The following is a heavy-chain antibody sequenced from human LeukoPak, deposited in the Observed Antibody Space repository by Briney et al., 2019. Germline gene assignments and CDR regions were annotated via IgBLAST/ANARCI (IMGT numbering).Heavy chain of an antibody. CDR1: GGSVSSGSFY. J-gene: IGHJ5*02. Sequence: SETLSLTCTVSGGSVSSGSFYWSWIRQPPGKRLQWIGYIYYSGSTNYNPSLKSRVTISVDTSKNQFSLKLSSVTAADTAVYYCARALLSNWFDPWGQGTLVTVSS. D-gene: IGHD2-15*01. V-gene: IGHV4-61*01. CDR2: IYYSGST. CDR3: ARALLSNWFDP.